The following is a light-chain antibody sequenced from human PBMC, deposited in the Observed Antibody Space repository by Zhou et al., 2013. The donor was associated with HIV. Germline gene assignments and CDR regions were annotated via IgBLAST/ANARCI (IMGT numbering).Light chain of an antibody. CDR2: DVN. V-gene: IGLV2-14*03. J-gene: IGLJ2*01. CDR3: SSYTSSSTLDVV. Sequence: QSALTQPPSASGSPGQSVTISCTGTSSDVGGYNYVSWYQQHPGKAPKLMIYDVNKRPSGVSNRFSGSKSGNTASLTISGLQAEDEADYYCSSYTSSSTLDVVFGGGTKLTVL. CDR1: SSDVGGYNY.